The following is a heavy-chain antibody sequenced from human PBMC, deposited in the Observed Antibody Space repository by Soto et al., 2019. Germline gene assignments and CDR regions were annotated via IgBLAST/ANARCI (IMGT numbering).Heavy chain of an antibody. Sequence: EVQLLESGGDLVQPGGSLRLSCAASGFNVGAFAVNWVRQAPGKGLEWVSGISVSDAFIYYADSVRGRFSISRDASENILYLQMNSLRVDDTALYYGTRETVAGITGLDYWGPGTLVTVSS. CDR2: ISVSDAFI. CDR1: GFNVGAFA. J-gene: IGHJ4*02. V-gene: IGHV3-23*01. CDR3: TRETVAGITGLDY. D-gene: IGHD1-20*01.